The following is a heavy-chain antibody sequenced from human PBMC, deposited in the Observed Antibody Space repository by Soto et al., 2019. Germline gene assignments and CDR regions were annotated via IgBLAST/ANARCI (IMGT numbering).Heavy chain of an antibody. CDR3: ARGSGSDYYYYGMDV. Sequence: PSETLSLTCTVSGGSISSYYWSWIRQPPGKGLEWIGYIYYSGSTNYNPSLKSRVTISVDTSKNQFSLKLSSVTAADTAVYYCARGSGSDYYYYGMDVWGQGTTVTVSS. V-gene: IGHV4-59*01. D-gene: IGHD3-10*01. CDR2: IYYSGST. CDR1: GGSISSYY. J-gene: IGHJ6*02.